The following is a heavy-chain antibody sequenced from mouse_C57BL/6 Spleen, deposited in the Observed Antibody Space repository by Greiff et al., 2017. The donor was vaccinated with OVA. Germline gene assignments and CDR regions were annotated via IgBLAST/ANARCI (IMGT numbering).Heavy chain of an antibody. J-gene: IGHJ2*01. CDR3: TRGYLVVFDY. CDR1: GYTFTDYE. V-gene: IGHV1-15*01. Sequence: QVQLQQSGAELVRPGASVTLSCKASGYTFTDYELHWVKQTPVHGLEWIGAIDPEIGGTAYNQKFKGTAILTAYKSFHTAYMELRSLTTEVSAGDYCTRGYLVVFDYWGQGTTLTVSS. D-gene: IGHD1-1*01. CDR2: IDPEIGGT.